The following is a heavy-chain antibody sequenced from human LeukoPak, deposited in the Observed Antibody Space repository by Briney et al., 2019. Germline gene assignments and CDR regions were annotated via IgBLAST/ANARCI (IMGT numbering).Heavy chain of an antibody. V-gene: IGHV1-18*01. CDR3: ARAPSEGSAFDI. Sequence: ASVKVSCKASGYTFTSYNISWVRQAPGQGLEWMGWISAYNGNTNYAQKLQGRVTMTTDTSTSTAYMELRSLRPDDTAVYYCARAPSEGSAFDIRGQGTMVTVSS. CDR1: GYTFTSYN. D-gene: IGHD6-13*01. CDR2: ISAYNGNT. J-gene: IGHJ3*02.